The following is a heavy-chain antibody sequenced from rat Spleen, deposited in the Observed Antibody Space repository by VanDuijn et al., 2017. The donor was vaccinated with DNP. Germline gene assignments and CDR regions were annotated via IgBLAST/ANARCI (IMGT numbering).Heavy chain of an antibody. V-gene: IGHV1-43*01. Sequence: QVQLQQSGAELAKPDSSVKISCRASGYTFTTYYITWIKQTTGQGREYLGYINTGSGSTHYNEKFKGKATLTVDKSSSTAFMQLSSLTPDDSAVYYCARRRLPYRYFDFWGPGTMVTVSS. CDR3: ARRRLPYRYFDF. J-gene: IGHJ1*01. CDR1: GYTFTTYY. CDR2: INTGSGST. D-gene: IGHD1-4*01.